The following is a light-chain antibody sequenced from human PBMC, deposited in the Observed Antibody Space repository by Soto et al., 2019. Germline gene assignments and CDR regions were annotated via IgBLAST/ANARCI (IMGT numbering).Light chain of an antibody. V-gene: IGKV3-11*01. CDR3: QQRSYMVT. CDR2: EAS. Sequence: EIVLTQSPATLSLSPGERATLSCRASQSVGNYLAWYQRKPGQAPRLLIYEASNRATGIPARFSGSGSGTDFALTISNLEPEDFAVYYCQQRSYMVTFGGGTAAELK. CDR1: QSVGNY. J-gene: IGKJ4*01.